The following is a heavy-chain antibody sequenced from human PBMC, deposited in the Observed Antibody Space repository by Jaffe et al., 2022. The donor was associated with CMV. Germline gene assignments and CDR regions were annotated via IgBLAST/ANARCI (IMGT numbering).Heavy chain of an antibody. Sequence: EVQLVESGGGLVKPGGSLRLSCAASGFTFSSYSMNWVRQAPGKGLEWVSSISSSSSYIYYADSVKGRFTISRDNAKNSLYLQMNSLRAEDTAVYYCARDGLGGYYFDYWGQGTLVTVSS. CDR1: GFTFSSYS. V-gene: IGHV3-21*01. CDR3: ARDGLGGYYFDY. D-gene: IGHD1-26*01. CDR2: ISSSSSYI. J-gene: IGHJ4*02.